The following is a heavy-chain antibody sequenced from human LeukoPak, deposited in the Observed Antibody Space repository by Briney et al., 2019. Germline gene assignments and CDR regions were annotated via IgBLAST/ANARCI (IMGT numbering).Heavy chain of an antibody. CDR3: ARGRQQLVRGDYYYGMDV. CDR2: ISSSGSTI. CDR1: GFTFSSYE. J-gene: IGHJ6*02. D-gene: IGHD6-13*01. V-gene: IGHV3-48*03. Sequence: PGGSLRLSCAASGFTFSSYEMNWVRQAPGKGLEWVSYISSSGSTIYYADSVKGRFTISRDNARKSLYLQMNSLRAEDTAVYYCARGRQQLVRGDYYYGMDVWGQGTTVTVSS.